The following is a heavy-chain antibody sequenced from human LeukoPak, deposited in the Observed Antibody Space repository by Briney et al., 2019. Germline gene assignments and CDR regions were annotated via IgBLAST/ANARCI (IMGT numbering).Heavy chain of an antibody. J-gene: IGHJ4*02. CDR1: GFTFSNYA. V-gene: IGHV3-23*01. CDR2: ISGSGGTT. CDR3: AKGWTHSCGWQQTIDY. D-gene: IGHD6-19*01. Sequence: GGSLRLSCAASGFTFSNYAMSWVRQAPGKGLEWVSAISGSGGTTYYADSVKGRFTISRDNSKNTLYLQMNSLRAEDTALYYCAKGWTHSCGWQQTIDYWGQGTLVTVSS.